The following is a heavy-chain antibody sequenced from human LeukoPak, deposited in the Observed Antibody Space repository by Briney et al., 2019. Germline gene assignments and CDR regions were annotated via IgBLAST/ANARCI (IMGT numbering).Heavy chain of an antibody. CDR3: ARVRNTYYFDY. V-gene: IGHV4-34*01. J-gene: IGHJ4*02. CDR2: INHSGST. CDR1: GCSFRSYD. Sequence: KPTETLFLTCAAYGCSFRSYDWSWIRQPPGKGLEWIGDINHSGSTNYIPSLKIRVTISVDTSKNQFSLKLSSVTAADTAVYYCARVRNTYYFDYWGQGTLVTVSS. D-gene: IGHD2/OR15-2a*01.